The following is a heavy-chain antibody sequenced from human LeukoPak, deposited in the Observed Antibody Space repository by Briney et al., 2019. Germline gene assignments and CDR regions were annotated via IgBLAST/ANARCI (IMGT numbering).Heavy chain of an antibody. CDR3: ARGRRMTVQVIYDFWSGYRYYFDY. CDR2: MNPNSGNT. Sequence: ASVKVSCKASGYTFTSYDINWVRQATGQGLEWMGWMNPNSGNTGYAQKFQGRVTITKNTSISTAYMELSSLGSEDTAVYYCARGRRMTVQVIYDFWSGYRYYFDYWGQGTLVTVSS. V-gene: IGHV1-8*03. CDR1: GYTFTSYD. D-gene: IGHD3-3*01. J-gene: IGHJ4*02.